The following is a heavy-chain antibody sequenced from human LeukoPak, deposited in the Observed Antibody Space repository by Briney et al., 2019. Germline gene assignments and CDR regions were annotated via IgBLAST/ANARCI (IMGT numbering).Heavy chain of an antibody. D-gene: IGHD4-11*01. Sequence: GASVKVSCKASGYTFTGYYMHWVRQAPGQGLEWMGWINPNSGGTNYAQKFQGRVTMTRDTSISTAYMELSRLRSDDTAVYYCAREGATVTTDFDYWGQGTLVTVSS. CDR3: AREGATVTTDFDY. CDR1: GYTFTGYY. V-gene: IGHV1-2*02. J-gene: IGHJ4*02. CDR2: INPNSGGT.